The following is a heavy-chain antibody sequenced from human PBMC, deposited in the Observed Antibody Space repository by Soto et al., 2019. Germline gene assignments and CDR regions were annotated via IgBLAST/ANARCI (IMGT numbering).Heavy chain of an antibody. CDR3: ARYGCLIDF. Sequence: EVQLVESGGGLVQPGGSLRLSCTASGFSFSTHWMTCIRQAPGKGLEWVDSIKEDGSDKYYVDAVKGRFTIYRDNAEKSLYLQMNSLRAEDTAMYHCARYGCLIDFWGQGTLVTVSS. CDR1: GFSFSTHW. D-gene: IGHD3-10*01. V-gene: IGHV3-7*05. CDR2: IKEDGSDK. J-gene: IGHJ4*02.